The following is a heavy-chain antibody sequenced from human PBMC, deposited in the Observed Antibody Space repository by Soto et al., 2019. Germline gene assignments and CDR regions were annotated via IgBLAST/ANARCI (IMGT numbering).Heavy chain of an antibody. CDR2: IYFSGRA. D-gene: IGHD3-16*01. V-gene: IGHV4-30-4*01. CDR3: ARKPPPYVWHGMDF. Sequence: QVQLQESGPGLVKPSQTLALTCTVSGGSISSGDFYWSWIRQPPGKGLEWIGYIYFSGRAYYNPSLKRRVAMSVDTSKNQFSLKLNSVTAADTAVSVCARKPPPYVWHGMDFWGQGTTVTVSS. CDR1: GGSISSGDFY. J-gene: IGHJ6*01.